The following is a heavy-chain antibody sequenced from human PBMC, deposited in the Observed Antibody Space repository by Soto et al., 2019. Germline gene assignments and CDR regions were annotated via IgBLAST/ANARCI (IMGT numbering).Heavy chain of an antibody. Sequence: ASVKVSCKASGGTFSSYAISWVRQAPGQGLEWMGGIIPIFGTANYAQKFQGRVTITADESTGTAYMELSSLRSEDTAVYYCASRIRREYSSGRYNWFDPWGQGTLVTVSA. D-gene: IGHD6-19*01. J-gene: IGHJ5*02. V-gene: IGHV1-69*13. CDR1: GGTFSSYA. CDR3: ASRIRREYSSGRYNWFDP. CDR2: IIPIFGTA.